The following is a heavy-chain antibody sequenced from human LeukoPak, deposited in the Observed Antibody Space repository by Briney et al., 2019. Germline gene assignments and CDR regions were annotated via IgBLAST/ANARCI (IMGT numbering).Heavy chain of an antibody. D-gene: IGHD3-3*01. CDR3: ARHPDEDDFWSGYLDY. Sequence: GESLNSSCQASGSRFTTFLIGGAPQIPGKGLEWLGIIYPGDADNRNSPSFRGDATFSADKPISTSYLQWSRLKASDTAMYYCARHPDEDDFWSGYLDYWGQGTLVTVSS. J-gene: IGHJ4*02. V-gene: IGHV5-51*01. CDR2: IYPGDADN. CDR1: GSRFTTFL.